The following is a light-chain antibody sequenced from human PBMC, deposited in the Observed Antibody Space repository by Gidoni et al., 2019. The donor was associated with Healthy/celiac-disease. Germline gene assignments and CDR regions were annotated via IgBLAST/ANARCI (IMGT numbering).Light chain of an antibody. CDR1: QSVLYSSNNKNY. CDR2: WAS. Sequence: VSLGERATINCKSSQSVLYSSNNKNYLAWYQQKPGQPPKLLIYWASTRESGVPDRFSGSGSGTDFTLTISSLQAEDVAVYYCQQYYSTPPYTFGQGTKLEIK. J-gene: IGKJ2*01. CDR3: QQYYSTPPYT. V-gene: IGKV4-1*01.